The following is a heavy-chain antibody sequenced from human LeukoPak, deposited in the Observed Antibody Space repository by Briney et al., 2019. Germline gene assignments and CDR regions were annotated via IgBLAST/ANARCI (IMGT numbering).Heavy chain of an antibody. J-gene: IGHJ3*02. CDR2: INPNSGGT. V-gene: IGHV1-2*02. D-gene: IGHD5-18*01. Sequence: ASVKVSCKASGYTFTGYYMHWVRQAPGQGLEWMGWINPNSGGTNYAQKFQGRLTMTRDTSISTAYMELSSLRADDTAVYYCARGSRIQLWLLGGVLIWGQGTMVTASS. CDR1: GYTFTGYY. CDR3: ARGSRIQLWLLGGVLI.